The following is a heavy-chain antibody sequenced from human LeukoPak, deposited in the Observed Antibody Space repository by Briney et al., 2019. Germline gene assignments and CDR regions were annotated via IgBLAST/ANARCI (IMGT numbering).Heavy chain of an antibody. CDR3: ARDPLTMVRGVYYYYGMDV. CDR2: IYSGGST. Sequence: QPGGFLRLSCAASGFTVSSNYMSWVRQAPGKGLEWVSVIYSGGSTYYADSVKGRFTISRDNSKNTLYLQMNSLRAEDTAVYYCARDPLTMVRGVYYYYGMDVWGQGTTVTVSS. D-gene: IGHD3-10*01. CDR1: GFTVSSNY. J-gene: IGHJ6*02. V-gene: IGHV3-66*01.